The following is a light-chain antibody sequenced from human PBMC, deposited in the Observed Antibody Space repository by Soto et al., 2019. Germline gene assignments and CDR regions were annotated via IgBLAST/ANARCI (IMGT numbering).Light chain of an antibody. CDR3: QQYSNWPRT. Sequence: EILMTQSPATLSLSQGDRVTITCRASHSVSSCLAWYQQKPGKAPKLLIYNASNIDSGIPARFSGSGSGTDFTLTISSLEPDDFATYYCQQYSNWPRTFGPGTKVEIK. V-gene: IGKV3-11*01. CDR1: HSVSSC. CDR2: NAS. J-gene: IGKJ4*01.